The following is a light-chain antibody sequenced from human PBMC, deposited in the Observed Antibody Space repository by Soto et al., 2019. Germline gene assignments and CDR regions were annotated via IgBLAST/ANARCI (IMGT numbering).Light chain of an antibody. Sequence: EVVLTQSPGTLSLSPGERATLSCRASQSVTSNYLAWYQQRPGQAPRLLIYGASIRATGVPDRFSGSGSGTDFTLTITRLESEDFAVHYFQQYGTSPLMYTFGQGTKVDI. CDR1: QSVTSNY. V-gene: IGKV3-20*01. CDR3: QQYGTSPLMYT. CDR2: GAS. J-gene: IGKJ2*01.